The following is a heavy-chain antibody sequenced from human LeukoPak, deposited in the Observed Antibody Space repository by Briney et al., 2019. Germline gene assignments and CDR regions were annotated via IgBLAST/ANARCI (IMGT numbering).Heavy chain of an antibody. D-gene: IGHD6-25*01. CDR1: DHTLNSHW. Sequence: GESLKISCKDSDHTLNSHWIAWERQMPGRGLEWMGIIFLDDSQVEYNASFQGQITISADKSVKTAYLQWHSLQTPYTALYYCANSTYSAAAHIDFCGQGTPVTVST. CDR2: IFLDDSQV. V-gene: IGHV5-51*03. J-gene: IGHJ4*02. CDR3: ANSTYSAAAHIDF.